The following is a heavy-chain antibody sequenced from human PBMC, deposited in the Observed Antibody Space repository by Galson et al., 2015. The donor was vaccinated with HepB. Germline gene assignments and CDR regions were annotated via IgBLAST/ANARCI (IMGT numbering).Heavy chain of an antibody. J-gene: IGHJ4*02. Sequence: QSGAEVKKPGESLRISCKGSGYSFTSYWISWVRQMPGKGLEWMGRIDPSDSYTNYSPSFQGHVTISADKSISTAYLQWSSLKASDTAMYYCARLEGYGSGSYFWPPEYYFDYWGQGTLVTVSS. CDR2: IDPSDSYT. V-gene: IGHV5-10-1*01. D-gene: IGHD3-10*01. CDR1: GYSFTSYW. CDR3: ARLEGYGSGSYFWPPEYYFDY.